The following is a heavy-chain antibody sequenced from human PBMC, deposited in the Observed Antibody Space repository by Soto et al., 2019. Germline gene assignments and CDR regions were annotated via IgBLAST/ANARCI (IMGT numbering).Heavy chain of an antibody. CDR1: GFTFSSYE. CDR2: ISSTGNTV. V-gene: IGHV3-48*03. CDR3: AIASVTRIRGEPPAH. D-gene: IGHD3-10*01. J-gene: IGHJ4*02. Sequence: LRLSCTASGFTFSSYEMNWVRQAPGKGLEWVSYISSTGNTVFYADSVKGRFTISRDNGKKSLYLQMNSLRAEDTAVYYCAIASVTRIRGEPPAHWGQGTLVTVSS.